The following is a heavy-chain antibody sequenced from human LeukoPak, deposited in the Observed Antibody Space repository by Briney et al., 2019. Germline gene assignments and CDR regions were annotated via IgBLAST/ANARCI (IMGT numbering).Heavy chain of an antibody. CDR1: GYSISSGYY. Sequence: ETLSLTCTVSGYSISSGYYWGWIRQPPGKGLEWVSGISGSGTNTDYIDSVKGRFTVSRDNSKNTLYLQMSSLRAEDTAVYYCAKSTGPIFGKGGYFDYWGQGTLVTVSS. V-gene: IGHV3-23*01. CDR3: AKSTGPIFGKGGYFDY. D-gene: IGHD3-3*01. J-gene: IGHJ4*02. CDR2: ISGSGTNT.